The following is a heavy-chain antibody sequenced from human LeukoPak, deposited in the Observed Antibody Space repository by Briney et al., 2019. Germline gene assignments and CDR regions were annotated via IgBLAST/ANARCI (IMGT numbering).Heavy chain of an antibody. V-gene: IGHV3-30-3*01. CDR3: SRNPMTKYYFDY. CDR1: RFTFRGCS. J-gene: IGHJ4*02. Sequence: GGSLRLSCAGSRFTFRGCSVHWVRQAPGKGLEWVAFVSFDGSEAYYADSVKGRFIISRDNSKNTLYLQMNSLRPEDTAVYFCSRNPMTKYYFDYWGQGTLVTVSS. D-gene: IGHD4-11*01. CDR2: VSFDGSEA.